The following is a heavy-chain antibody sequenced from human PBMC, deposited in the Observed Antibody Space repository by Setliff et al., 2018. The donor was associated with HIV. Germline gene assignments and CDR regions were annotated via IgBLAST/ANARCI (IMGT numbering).Heavy chain of an antibody. V-gene: IGHV4-31*03. Sequence: SETLSLTCSVSGGSLISGGYYWSWIRQHPGRGLEWIGYVYYTGKTYYNPSLESRISMSVDTYKNQLSLKLTSVTAADTAIYYCARDLTSNSNCFEPWGQGTQVTVSS. D-gene: IGHD4-4*01. CDR2: VYYTGKT. CDR1: GGSLISGGYY. J-gene: IGHJ5*02. CDR3: ARDLTSNSNCFEP.